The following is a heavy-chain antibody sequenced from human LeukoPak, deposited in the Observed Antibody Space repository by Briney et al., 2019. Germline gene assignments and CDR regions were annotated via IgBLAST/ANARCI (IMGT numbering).Heavy chain of an antibody. V-gene: IGHV3-48*03. Sequence: EGSLRLSCAASGFTFSSYEMNWVRQAPGKGLEWVSYISSSGSTIYYADSVKGRLTISRDNAKNSLYLQMNSLRAEDTAVYYCARGPRGYSYGLGYYWGQGTLVTVSS. J-gene: IGHJ4*02. CDR2: ISSSGSTI. CDR3: ARGPRGYSYGLGYY. CDR1: GFTFSSYE. D-gene: IGHD5-18*01.